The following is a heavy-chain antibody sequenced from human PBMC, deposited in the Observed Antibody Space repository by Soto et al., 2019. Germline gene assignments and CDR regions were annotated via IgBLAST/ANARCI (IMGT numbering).Heavy chain of an antibody. CDR3: ARDGGIVVVPAANDY. CDR2: ISAYNGNT. D-gene: IGHD2-2*01. J-gene: IGHJ4*02. CDR1: GYTFTSYG. Sequence: VASVKVSCKASGYTFTSYGISWVRQAPGQGLEWMGWISAYNGNTNYAQKLQGRVTMTADTSTSTAYVELRSLRSDDTAVYYRARDGGIVVVPAANDYWGQGTLVTVSS. V-gene: IGHV1-18*04.